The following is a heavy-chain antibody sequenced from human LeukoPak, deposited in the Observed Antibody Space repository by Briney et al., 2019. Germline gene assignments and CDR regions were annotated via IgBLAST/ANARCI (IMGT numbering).Heavy chain of an antibody. CDR2: INTNTGNP. D-gene: IGHD3-10*01. J-gene: IGHJ6*03. CDR3: ARIDYGSGRGMDV. Sequence: ASVKVSCKASGYTFSNYAINWVRQAPGQGLEWMGWINTNTGNPTYAQGFTGRFVFSLDTSVSTAYLQISSLKAEDTAVYYCARIDYGSGRGMDVWGKGTTVTVSS. V-gene: IGHV7-4-1*02. CDR1: GYTFSNYA.